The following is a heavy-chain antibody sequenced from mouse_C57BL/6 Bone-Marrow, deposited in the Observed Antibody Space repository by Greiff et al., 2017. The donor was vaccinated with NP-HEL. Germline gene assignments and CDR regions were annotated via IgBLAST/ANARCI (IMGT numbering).Heavy chain of an antibody. CDR2: IRLKSDNYAT. CDR1: GFTFSNYW. Sequence: EVKLVESGGGLVQPGGSMKLSCVASGFTFSNYWMNWVRQSPEKGLEWVAQIRLKSDNYATHYAESVNGRFTISRDDSKSSVYLQMNNLRAEDTGIYYCTAYYYGSSYGYFDVWGTGTTVTVSS. J-gene: IGHJ1*03. V-gene: IGHV6-3*01. CDR3: TAYYYGSSYGYFDV. D-gene: IGHD1-1*01.